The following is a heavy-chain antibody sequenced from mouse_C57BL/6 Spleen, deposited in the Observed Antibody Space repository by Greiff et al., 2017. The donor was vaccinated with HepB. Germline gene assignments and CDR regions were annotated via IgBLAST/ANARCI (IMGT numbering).Heavy chain of an antibody. Sequence: QVQLQQPGAELVRPGSSVKLSCKASGYTFTSYWMHWVKQRPIQGLEWIGNIYPSDSETHYNQKFKDKATLTVDKSSSTAYMQLSSLTSEDSAVYYCAITTVVATGYFDVWGTGTTVTVSS. J-gene: IGHJ1*03. CDR1: GYTFTSYW. CDR2: IYPSDSET. CDR3: AITTVVATGYFDV. V-gene: IGHV1-52*01. D-gene: IGHD1-1*01.